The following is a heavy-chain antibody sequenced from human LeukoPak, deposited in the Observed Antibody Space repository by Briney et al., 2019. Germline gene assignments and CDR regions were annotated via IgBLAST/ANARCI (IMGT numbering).Heavy chain of an antibody. CDR1: GYSFTSYW. Sequence: GESLKISCRGSGYSFTSYWTGCVRQIPGKGLECMGIIYPGDSDTRYSQSFQGQCTISANKSISTAYLQWSSLKASDTAMYYCARLDQRYGSGSWGQGTLVTVSS. V-gene: IGHV5-51*01. CDR2: IYPGDSDT. CDR3: ARLDQRYGSGS. D-gene: IGHD3-10*01. J-gene: IGHJ5*02.